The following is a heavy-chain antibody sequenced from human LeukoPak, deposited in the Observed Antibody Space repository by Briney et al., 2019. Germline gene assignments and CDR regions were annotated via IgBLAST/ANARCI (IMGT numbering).Heavy chain of an antibody. V-gene: IGHV1-8*01. CDR3: ARGDPKTALIDD. J-gene: IGHJ4*02. Sequence: ASVKVSCKASGYTFTSYDINWVRQAHGQGLEWMGWMNPDSGNPGYAQRFQGRVTMTRNTSISTAYMELSSLRSEDTAVYYCARGDPKTALIDDWGQGTLVTVSS. CDR1: GYTFTSYD. CDR2: MNPDSGNP.